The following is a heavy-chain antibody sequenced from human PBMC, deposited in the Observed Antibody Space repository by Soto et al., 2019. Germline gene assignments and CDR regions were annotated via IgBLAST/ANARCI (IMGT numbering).Heavy chain of an antibody. D-gene: IGHD6-13*01. CDR3: AKRGHSSSWYWFDP. CDR2: ISGSGGST. CDR1: AFTFPNDA. J-gene: IGHJ5*02. Sequence: EVQLLESGGGLVQPGGSLRLSCAASAFTFPNDAMSWVLQAPGKGLEWVSSISGSGGSTYYADSVQGRFTISRDNSNNTLYLQMDGLRAEDTAVYFCAKRGHSSSWYWFDPWGQGTQVTVSS. V-gene: IGHV3-23*01.